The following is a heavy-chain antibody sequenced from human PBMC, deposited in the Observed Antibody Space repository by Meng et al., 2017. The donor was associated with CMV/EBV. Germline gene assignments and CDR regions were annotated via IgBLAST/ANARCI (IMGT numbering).Heavy chain of an antibody. CDR3: ARDSRGFYSSSPRTVGMDV. V-gene: IGHV1-69*05. CDR1: GGTFSSYA. CDR2: IIPIFGTA. D-gene: IGHD6-6*01. Sequence: SVKVSCKASGGTFSSYAISWLRQAPGQGLEWMGGIIPIFGTANYAQKFQGRVTITTDESTSTAYMELSSLRSEDTAVYYCARDSRGFYSSSPRTVGMDVWGQGTTVTVSS. J-gene: IGHJ6*02.